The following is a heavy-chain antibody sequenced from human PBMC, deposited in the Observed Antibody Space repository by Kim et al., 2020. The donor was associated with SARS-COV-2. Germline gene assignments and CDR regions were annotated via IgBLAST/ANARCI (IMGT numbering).Heavy chain of an antibody. Sequence: ASVKVSCKASGYTFTSYGISWVRQAPGQGLEWMGWISAYNGNTNYAQKLQGRVTMTTDTSTSTAYMELMSLRSDDTAVYYCARDLSGAAAQLHYYYYYGMDVLGPGTPVTVSS. CDR3: ARDLSGAAAQLHYYYYYGMDV. D-gene: IGHD6-13*01. CDR2: ISAYNGNT. V-gene: IGHV1-18*01. J-gene: IGHJ6*02. CDR1: GYTFTSYG.